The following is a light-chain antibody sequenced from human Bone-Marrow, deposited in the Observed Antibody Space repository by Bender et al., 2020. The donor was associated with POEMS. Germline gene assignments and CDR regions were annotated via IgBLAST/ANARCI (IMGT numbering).Light chain of an antibody. Sequence: SYVLTQPPSVSVAPGKTARITCGGNNIESKSVHWYQHKPGQAPILVIYYDTDRPSGIPDRFSGSSSGNTATLTVTRVEAGDEADYYCQVWDSNTNHPVVGGGTKVTVL. CDR1: NIESKS. CDR3: QVWDSNTNHPV. V-gene: IGLV3-21*04. CDR2: YDT. J-gene: IGLJ3*02.